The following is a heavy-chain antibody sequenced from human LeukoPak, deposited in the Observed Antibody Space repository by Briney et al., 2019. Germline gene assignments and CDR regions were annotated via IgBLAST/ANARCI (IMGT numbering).Heavy chain of an antibody. V-gene: IGHV3-30*02. D-gene: IGHD6-13*01. Sequence: GGSLRLSCAASGFIFSSYGMHWVRQAPGKGLEWVAFIRYDGSRKFYADSVKGRFTISRDNSKNTLYLQMNSLRAEDTAVYYCAKGIPAGRGWFDPWGQGTLVTVSS. CDR1: GFIFSSYG. CDR3: AKGIPAGRGWFDP. J-gene: IGHJ5*02. CDR2: IRYDGSRK.